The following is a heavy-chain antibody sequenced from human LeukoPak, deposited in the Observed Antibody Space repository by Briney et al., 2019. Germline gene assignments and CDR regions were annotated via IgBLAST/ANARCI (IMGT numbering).Heavy chain of an antibody. CDR1: GFTVSGNY. V-gene: IGHV3-53*01. D-gene: IGHD7-27*01. Sequence: GGSLRLSCAASGFTVSGNYMSWVRQAPGKGLEWVSVIYTGGTTYYADSVKGRFTTSRDNSKNTLYLQMNSLRVEDTAVYYCARDRTNWGSGHDYWGQGTLVTVSS. CDR2: IYTGGTT. J-gene: IGHJ4*02. CDR3: ARDRTNWGSGHDY.